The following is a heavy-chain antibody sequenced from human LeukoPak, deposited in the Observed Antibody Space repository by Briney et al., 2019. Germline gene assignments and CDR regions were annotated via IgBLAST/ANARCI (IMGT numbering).Heavy chain of an antibody. CDR2: INPTSGDT. Sequence: ASVKVFCKASGYIFTGFFIHWVRQAPGQGLEWMGWINPTSGDTNSSQKFQGRVTMTRDTSISTAYMELSRLKSDDTAFYYCATGRDLVSTTSPFDYWGQGTLVTVSS. CDR3: ATGRDLVSTTSPFDY. J-gene: IGHJ4*02. D-gene: IGHD5/OR15-5a*01. V-gene: IGHV1-2*02. CDR1: GYIFTGFF.